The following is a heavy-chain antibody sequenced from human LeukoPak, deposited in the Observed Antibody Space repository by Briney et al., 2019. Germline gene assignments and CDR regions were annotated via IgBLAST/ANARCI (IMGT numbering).Heavy chain of an antibody. Sequence: PSETLSLTCAVSGGSISSGSYSWSWIRQPPGKGLEWIGYIYHSGSTYYNPSLKSRVTISVDRSKNQFSLKLSSVTAADTAVYYCASDSGSIMGFDPWGQGTLVTVSS. CDR3: ASDSGSIMGFDP. CDR1: GGSISSGSYS. CDR2: IYHSGST. D-gene: IGHD3-10*01. V-gene: IGHV4-30-2*01. J-gene: IGHJ5*02.